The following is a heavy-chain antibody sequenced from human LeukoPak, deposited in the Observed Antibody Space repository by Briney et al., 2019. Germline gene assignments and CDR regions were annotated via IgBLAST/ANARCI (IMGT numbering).Heavy chain of an antibody. J-gene: IGHJ3*02. CDR2: IYYSGST. D-gene: IGHD4-23*01. V-gene: IGHV4-59*01. CDR3: ARVTAYGGNSRAFDI. Sequence: SETLSLTCTVSGGSISSYYWSWIRQPPGKGLEWIGYIYYSGSTNYNPSLKSRVTIPVDTSKNQFSLKLSSVTAADTAVYYCARVTAYGGNSRAFDIWGQGTMVTVSS. CDR1: GGSISSYY.